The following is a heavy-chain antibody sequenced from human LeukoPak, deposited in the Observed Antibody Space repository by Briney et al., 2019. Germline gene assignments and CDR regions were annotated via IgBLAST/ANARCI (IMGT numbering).Heavy chain of an antibody. J-gene: IGHJ4*02. D-gene: IGHD2-15*01. CDR2: IYTSGST. CDR3: ARLTVYCSGGSCYDY. V-gene: IGHV4-4*07. Sequence: PSETLSLTCTVSGGSISSYYWSWIRQPAGKGLEWIGRIYTSGSTNYNPSLKSRVTMSVDTSKNQFSLKLSSVTAADTAVYYCARLTVYCSGGSCYDYWGQGTLVTVSP. CDR1: GGSISSYY.